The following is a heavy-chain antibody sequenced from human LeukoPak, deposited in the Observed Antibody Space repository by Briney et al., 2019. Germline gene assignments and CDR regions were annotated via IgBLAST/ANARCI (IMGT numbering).Heavy chain of an antibody. Sequence: GGSLRLSCAASGFTFDDYAVHWVRQAPGKGLEWVSGISWNSGSIGYADSVKGRFTISRDNAKNSLYLQMNSLRAEDTALYYCAKAVAGFFGNVVDYWGQGTLVTVSS. CDR1: GFTFDDYA. J-gene: IGHJ4*02. CDR2: ISWNSGSI. V-gene: IGHV3-9*01. D-gene: IGHD6-19*01. CDR3: AKAVAGFFGNVVDY.